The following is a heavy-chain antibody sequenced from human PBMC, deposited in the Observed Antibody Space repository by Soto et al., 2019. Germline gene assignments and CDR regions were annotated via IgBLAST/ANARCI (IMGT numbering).Heavy chain of an antibody. J-gene: IGHJ6*02. CDR2: ISAYNGNT. Sequence: GASVKVSCKASGYTFTSYGISWVRQAPGQGLEWMGWISAYNGNTNYAQKLQGRVTMTTDTSTSTAYMELRSLRSDDTAVYYCARPSLMRVAPSGMDVWGQGTTVTVYS. D-gene: IGHD3-16*01. CDR1: GYTFTSYG. V-gene: IGHV1-18*01. CDR3: ARPSLMRVAPSGMDV.